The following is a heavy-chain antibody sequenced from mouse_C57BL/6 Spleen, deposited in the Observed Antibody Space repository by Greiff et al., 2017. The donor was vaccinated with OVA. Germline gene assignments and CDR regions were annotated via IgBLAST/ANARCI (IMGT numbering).Heavy chain of an antibody. CDR3: AREGYGSSYEYFDV. CDR2: INPNNGGT. Sequence: VQLQQSGPELVKPGASVKIPCKASGYTFTDYNMDWVKQSHGKSLEWIGDINPNNGGTIYNQKFKGKATLTVDKSSSTAYMELRSLTSEDTAVYYCAREGYGSSYEYFDVWGTGTTVTVSS. J-gene: IGHJ1*03. D-gene: IGHD1-1*01. V-gene: IGHV1-18*01. CDR1: GYTFTDYN.